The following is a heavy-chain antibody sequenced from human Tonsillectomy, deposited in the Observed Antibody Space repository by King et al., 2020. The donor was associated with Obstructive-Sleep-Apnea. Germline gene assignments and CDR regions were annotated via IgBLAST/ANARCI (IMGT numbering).Heavy chain of an antibody. CDR3: SPTIAARITIPRQKSKNALYLQMNSLRAEETAVYYCATSTGVATRGYDY. Sequence: VQLVESGGGLVQPGGSLRLSCAASGFTFSSYAMSWVRQAPGQGLEWDSAISGSGGSTYYADSVNGRFTISRDNSKKTLYRQMNSLRSEDTSGYYCSPTIAARITIPRQKSKNALYLQMNSLRAEETAVYYCATSTGVATRGYDYWGQGTLVTVSS. D-gene: IGHD5-12*01. J-gene: IGHJ4*02. CDR1: GFTFSSYA. V-gene: IGHV3-23*04. CDR2: ISGSGGST.